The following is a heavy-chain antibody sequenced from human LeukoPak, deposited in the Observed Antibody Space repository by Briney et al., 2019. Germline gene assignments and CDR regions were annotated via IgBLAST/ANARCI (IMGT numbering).Heavy chain of an antibody. Sequence: SETLSLTCTVSGGSISSSSYYWGWIRQPPGKGLEWIGSIYSSGSTYYNPSLKSRVTISVDTSKNQFSLNLSSVPDSDTAVYYCARRGGSGRSFDYWGQGILVTVSS. CDR3: ARRGGSGRSFDY. J-gene: IGHJ4*02. V-gene: IGHV4-39*01. CDR2: IYSSGST. CDR1: GGSISSSSYY. D-gene: IGHD3-10*01.